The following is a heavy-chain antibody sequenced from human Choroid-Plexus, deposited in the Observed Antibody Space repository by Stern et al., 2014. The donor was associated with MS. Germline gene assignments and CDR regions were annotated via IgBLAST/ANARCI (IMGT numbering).Heavy chain of an antibody. Sequence: VQLVESGGGVVQPGRSLRLSCAASGFAFSTYGMHWVRQAPVKGLEWVAFIWSYGSNIYYADSVRGRFTISRDNSKNTLFLQMNSLRAEDTALYYCARDTLAGLDWGQGTLVTVSS. J-gene: IGHJ4*02. CDR1: GFAFSTYG. CDR3: ARDTLAGLD. D-gene: IGHD6-19*01. V-gene: IGHV3-33*01. CDR2: IWSYGSNI.